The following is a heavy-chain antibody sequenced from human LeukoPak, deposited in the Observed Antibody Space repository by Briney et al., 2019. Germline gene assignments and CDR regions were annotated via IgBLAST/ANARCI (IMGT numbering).Heavy chain of an antibody. CDR1: GFSFSGYW. Sequence: GGSLRLSCAASGFSFSGYWMHWVRQDPGKGLVWVSRINSDGSSTTYADSVKGRFTISRDNSNNTLYLQMNSLRADDTAIYYCARRRIVGSTDDAFDIWGQGTMVTLSS. J-gene: IGHJ3*02. CDR2: INSDGSST. D-gene: IGHD1-26*01. CDR3: ARRRIVGSTDDAFDI. V-gene: IGHV3-74*01.